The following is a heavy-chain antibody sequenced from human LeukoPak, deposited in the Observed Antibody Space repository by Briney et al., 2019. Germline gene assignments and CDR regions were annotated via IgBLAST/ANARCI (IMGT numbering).Heavy chain of an antibody. V-gene: IGHV3-7*01. CDR1: GFTFRSYW. CDR3: AREAHYYDSSGYYWGYYFDY. CDR2: IKQDGSEK. Sequence: SGGSLRLSCAASGFTFRSYWMRWVRQAPGRGLEWVANIKQDGSEKYYVDSVKGRFTISRDNAKNSLYLQMNSLRAEDTAVYYCAREAHYYDSSGYYWGYYFDYWGQGTLVTVSS. D-gene: IGHD3-22*01. J-gene: IGHJ4*02.